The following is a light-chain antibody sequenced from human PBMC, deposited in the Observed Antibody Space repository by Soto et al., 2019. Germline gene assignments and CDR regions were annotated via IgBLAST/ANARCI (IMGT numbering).Light chain of an antibody. J-gene: IGKJ1*01. Sequence: DIQMTQAPSSLSASVGDRVTITCRASQSIGRYLNWYQQKPGKAPNLLIYTASSLQSGVPSRFSGSGSGTDFTLTISSLQPEDFASYYCQQSYSNPKTFAQGIKV. CDR1: QSIGRY. CDR3: QQSYSNPKT. V-gene: IGKV1-39*01. CDR2: TAS.